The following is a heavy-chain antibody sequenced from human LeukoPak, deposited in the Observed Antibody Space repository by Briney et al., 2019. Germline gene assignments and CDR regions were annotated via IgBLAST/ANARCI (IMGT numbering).Heavy chain of an antibody. CDR2: FDPEDGET. Sequence: ASVKVSCKVSGYTLTELSMHWVRQAPGKGLEWMGGFDPEDGETIHAQKFQGRVTMTEDTSTDTAYMELSSLRSEDTAVYYCATGGYCSGGSCYRGTPFDYWGQGTLVTVSS. CDR3: ATGGYCSGGSCYRGTPFDY. V-gene: IGHV1-24*01. J-gene: IGHJ4*02. D-gene: IGHD2-15*01. CDR1: GYTLTELS.